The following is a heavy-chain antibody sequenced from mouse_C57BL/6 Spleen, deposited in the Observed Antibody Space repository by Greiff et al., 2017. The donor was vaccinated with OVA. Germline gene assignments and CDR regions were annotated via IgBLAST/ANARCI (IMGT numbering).Heavy chain of an antibody. CDR3: ASGDYYGSSPFAY. Sequence: VQRVESGPGLVAPSQSLSITCTVSGFSLTSYGVDWVRQSPGKGLEWLGVIWGVGSTNYNSALKSRLSISKDNSKSQVFLKMNSLQTDDTAMYYCASGDYYGSSPFAYWGQGTLVTVSA. D-gene: IGHD1-1*01. J-gene: IGHJ3*01. V-gene: IGHV2-6*01. CDR1: GFSLTSYG. CDR2: IWGVGST.